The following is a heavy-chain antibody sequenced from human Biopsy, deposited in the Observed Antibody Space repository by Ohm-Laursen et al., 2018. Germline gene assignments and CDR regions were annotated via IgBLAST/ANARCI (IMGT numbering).Heavy chain of an antibody. J-gene: IGHJ6*02. CDR2: ITGSSSTI. Sequence: SLRLSCSASGFTFNSHEMSWVRQAPGKGLEWISYITGSSSTIYYADSVKGRFTISRDNAKNSLYLQMNSLRAEDTAVYYCTRLAYYYYYGMDVWGQGTTVTVSS. V-gene: IGHV3-48*03. CDR3: TRLAYYYYYGMDV. D-gene: IGHD2-21*01. CDR1: GFTFNSHE.